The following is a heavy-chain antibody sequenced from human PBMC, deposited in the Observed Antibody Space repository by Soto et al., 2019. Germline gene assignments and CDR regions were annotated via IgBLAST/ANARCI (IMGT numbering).Heavy chain of an antibody. CDR3: ARGRRPGYSSGWYVT. D-gene: IGHD6-19*01. J-gene: IGHJ5*02. V-gene: IGHV4-34*01. CDR2: INHSGST. CDR1: GGSFSAYY. Sequence: QVQLQQWGAGLLKPSETLSLTCAVYGGSFSAYYWNWIRQPPGKGLEWIGEINHSGSTNYNPSLKSRVTISLDTSKSQFSLKLSSVTAADTAVYYCARGRRPGYSSGWYVTWGQGTLVTVSS.